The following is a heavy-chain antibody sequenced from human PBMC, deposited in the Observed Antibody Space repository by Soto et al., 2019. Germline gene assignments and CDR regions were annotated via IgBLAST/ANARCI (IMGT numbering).Heavy chain of an antibody. CDR1: GGSISSYY. CDR3: ARMLVVAATWWFDP. D-gene: IGHD2-15*01. Sequence: SETLSLTCTVSGGSISSYYWSWIRQPPGKGLEWIGYIYYSGSTNYNPSLKSRVTISVDTSKNQFSLKLRSVTAADTAVYYCARMLVVAATWWFDPWGQGTLVTVSS. J-gene: IGHJ5*02. V-gene: IGHV4-59*08. CDR2: IYYSGST.